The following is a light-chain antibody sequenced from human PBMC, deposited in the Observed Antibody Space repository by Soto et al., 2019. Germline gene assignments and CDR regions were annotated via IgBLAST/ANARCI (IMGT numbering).Light chain of an antibody. V-gene: IGKV3-20*01. CDR2: VAS. CDR1: QTVSTNY. CDR3: QQYVSSPWT. J-gene: IGKJ1*01. Sequence: ENVLTQSPGTLSLSPGERATLSCRASQTVSTNYLAWYQQKPGQAPRLLIYVASTRATGIPDRFSGSGSGTDFTLTISRLEPEDFAVYYCQQYVSSPWTFGQGTKVEIK.